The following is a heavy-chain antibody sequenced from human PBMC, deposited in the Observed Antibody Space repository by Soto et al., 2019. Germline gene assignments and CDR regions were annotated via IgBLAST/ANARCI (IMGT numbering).Heavy chain of an antibody. CDR1: GLTFSSSA. CDR3: AAGHSGTYGYYYYGMDV. Sequence: SVKVSCKASGLTFSSSAVQWVRQARGQRLEWIGWIVVGSGNTNYAQKFQERVTITRDMSTSTAYMELSSLRSEDTAVYYCAAGHSGTYGYYYYGMDVWGQGTTVTVSS. J-gene: IGHJ6*02. V-gene: IGHV1-58*01. CDR2: IVVGSGNT. D-gene: IGHD1-26*01.